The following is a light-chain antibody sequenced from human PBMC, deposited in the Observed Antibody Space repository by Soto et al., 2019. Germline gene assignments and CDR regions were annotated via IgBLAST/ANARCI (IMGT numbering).Light chain of an antibody. CDR1: QNVLSNY. Sequence: VLTKSPGTLSLSPGERATLSCWASQNVLSNYLAWYQQKPGQAPRLLIYGASTRATGIPDRFGGSGSGTDFTLTISMLEPEDVTVYYYQQYSFLPRTFGQGTKVDIK. J-gene: IGKJ1*01. V-gene: IGKV3-20*01. CDR2: GAS. CDR3: QQYSFLPRT.